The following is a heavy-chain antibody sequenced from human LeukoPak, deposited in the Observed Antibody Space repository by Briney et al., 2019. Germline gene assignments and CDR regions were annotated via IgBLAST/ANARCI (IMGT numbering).Heavy chain of an antibody. CDR1: GFTFSSYS. J-gene: IGHJ4*02. CDR3: ASNPFNYDFWSGYYLDY. V-gene: IGHV3-21*01. D-gene: IGHD3-3*01. Sequence: GGSLRLSCAASGFTFSSYSMNWVRQAPGKGLEWVSSISSSSSYIYYADSVKGRFTISRDNAKNSLYLQMNSLRAEDTAVYYCASNPFNYDFWSGYYLDYWGQGTLVTVSS. CDR2: ISSSSSYI.